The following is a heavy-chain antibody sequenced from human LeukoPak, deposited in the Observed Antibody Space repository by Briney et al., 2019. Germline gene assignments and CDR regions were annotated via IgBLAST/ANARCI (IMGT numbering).Heavy chain of an antibody. V-gene: IGHV4-59*12. CDR1: GVTISTYY. J-gene: IGHJ4*02. CDR3: ARAAYSIDY. D-gene: IGHD4-11*01. Sequence: PSETLSLTCNVSGVTISTYYWTWIRQPPGKGLEWIGYIYYNGATKYNPSLKSRVTISVDMSKNQFSLRLSSVTAADTAVYYCARAAYSIDYWGQGTLVTVSS. CDR2: IYYNGAT.